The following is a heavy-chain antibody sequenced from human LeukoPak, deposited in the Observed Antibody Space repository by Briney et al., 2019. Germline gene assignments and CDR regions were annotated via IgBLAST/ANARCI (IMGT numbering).Heavy chain of an antibody. Sequence: GESLRISCKGSGYSFTSYWIGWVRQMPGKGLEWMGIIYPGDSDTRYSPSFQGQVTISADKSISTAYLQWSSLKVSDTAMYYCARQKQQLGQDYYYYYGMDVWGQGTTVTVSS. CDR3: ARQKQQLGQDYYYYYGMDV. CDR2: IYPGDSDT. D-gene: IGHD6-13*01. CDR1: GYSFTSYW. J-gene: IGHJ6*02. V-gene: IGHV5-51*01.